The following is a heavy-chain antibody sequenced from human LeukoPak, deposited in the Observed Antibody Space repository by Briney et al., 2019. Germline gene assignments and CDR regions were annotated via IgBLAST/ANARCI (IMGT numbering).Heavy chain of an antibody. CDR1: GYTFTGYY. CDR3: ANGDQLLSGANWLDP. CDR2: INPNSGGT. D-gene: IGHD2-2*01. J-gene: IGHJ5*02. Sequence: RASVKVSCKASGYTFTGYYMHWVRQAPGQGLEWMGWINPNSGGTNYAQKFQGRVTMTRDTSISTAYMELSRLRSDDTAVYYCANGDQLLSGANWLDPWGQGTLVTVSS. V-gene: IGHV1-2*02.